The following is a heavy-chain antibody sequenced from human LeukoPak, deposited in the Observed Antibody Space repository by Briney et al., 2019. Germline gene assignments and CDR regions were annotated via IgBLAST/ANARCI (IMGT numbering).Heavy chain of an antibody. D-gene: IGHD5-12*01. CDR3: AKAPYSGYAPGLFDY. CDR2: INSDGSST. V-gene: IGHV3-74*01. Sequence: GGSLRLSCAASGFTFSSHWMHWVRQAPGKGLVWVSRINSDGSSTSYADSVKGRFTISRDNAKNSLYLQMNSLRAEDTALYYCAKAPYSGYAPGLFDYWGQGTLVTVSS. CDR1: GFTFSSHW. J-gene: IGHJ4*02.